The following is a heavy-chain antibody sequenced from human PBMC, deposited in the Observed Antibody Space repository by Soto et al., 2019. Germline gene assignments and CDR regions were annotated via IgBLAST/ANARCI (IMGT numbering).Heavy chain of an antibody. V-gene: IGHV3-30*18. CDR3: AKELRETGGYYFDW. CDR2: MSDDGSKK. J-gene: IGHJ4*02. CDR1: GFSFSKYG. Sequence: QVQLVESGGGVVQPGRSLRLSCAASGFSFSKYGMHWVRQAPGKGLEWVAEMSDDGSKKYYGDSVKGRFTISRDNSKNTLYLLMDSLRPEDTAMYYCAKELRETGGYYFDWWGQGTLVTVSS. D-gene: IGHD3-16*01.